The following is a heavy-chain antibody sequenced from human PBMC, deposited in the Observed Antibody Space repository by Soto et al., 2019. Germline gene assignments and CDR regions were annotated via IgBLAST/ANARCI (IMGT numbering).Heavy chain of an antibody. CDR3: ARDPLIWTPGGSSSPAWYFDL. CDR2: ISYDGSNK. V-gene: IGHV3-30-3*01. CDR1: GFTFSSYA. D-gene: IGHD6-13*01. J-gene: IGHJ2*01. Sequence: QVQLVESGGGVVQPGRSLRLSCAASGFTFSSYAMHWVRQAPGKGLEWVAVISYDGSNKYYADSVKGRFTISRDNPKNTLYLQMNSLRAEDTAVYYCARDPLIWTPGGSSSPAWYFDLWGRGTLVTVSS.